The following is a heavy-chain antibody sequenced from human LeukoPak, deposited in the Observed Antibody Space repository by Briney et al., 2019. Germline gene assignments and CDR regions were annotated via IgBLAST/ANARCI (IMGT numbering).Heavy chain of an antibody. CDR3: AGGDTWGYYFDY. D-gene: IGHD7-27*01. Sequence: SETLSLTCAVYGGSFSGYYWSWIRQPPGMGLEWIGEINHSGSTYYNPSLKSRVTISVDRSKNQFSLKLSSVTAADTAVYYCAGGDTWGYYFDYWGQGTLVTVSS. CDR1: GGSFSGYY. J-gene: IGHJ4*02. V-gene: IGHV4-34*01. CDR2: INHSGST.